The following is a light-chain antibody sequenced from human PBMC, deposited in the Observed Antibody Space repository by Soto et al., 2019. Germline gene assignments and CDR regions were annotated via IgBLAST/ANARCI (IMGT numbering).Light chain of an antibody. CDR2: EVN. J-gene: IGLJ1*01. CDR1: RSDIGDSNF. V-gene: IGLV2-14*01. CDR3: ASFRSGTILV. Sequence: QSVLTQPASVSGSPGQSVTISCTGPRSDIGDSNFISWYQHSPGKAPRLLIYEVNNRPSGVSKRFSGSKGGNTASLTISGLLDDDEADYFCASFRSGTILVFGSGTKVTVL.